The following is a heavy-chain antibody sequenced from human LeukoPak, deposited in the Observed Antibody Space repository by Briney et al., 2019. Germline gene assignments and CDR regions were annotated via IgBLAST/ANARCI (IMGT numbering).Heavy chain of an antibody. V-gene: IGHV1-2*06. CDR2: INPNNGGT. Sequence: GASVKVSCKASGYTFTGYYIHWVRQAPGHGLEWMGRINPNNGGTNYAQKFQGRVTMTRDTSISTAYMELSRLRSDDTAVYYCARDLSGWYGDFDYWGQGTLVTVSS. CDR1: GYTFTGYY. CDR3: ARDLSGWYGDFDY. D-gene: IGHD6-19*01. J-gene: IGHJ4*02.